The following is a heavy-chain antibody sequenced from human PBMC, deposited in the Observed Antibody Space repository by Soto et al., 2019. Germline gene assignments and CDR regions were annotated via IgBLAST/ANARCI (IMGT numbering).Heavy chain of an antibody. CDR2: ISGSGGST. J-gene: IGHJ4*02. D-gene: IGHD3-3*01. V-gene: IGHV3-23*01. Sequence: EVQLLESGGGLVQPGGSLRLSCAASGFTFSSYAMSWVRQAPGKGLEWVSAISGSGGSTYYADSVKGRFTISRDNSKNTLYLQMNSLRAEDTAVYYCAKEKYDFWSGYYIPRFDYWGQGTLVTVSS. CDR1: GFTFSSYA. CDR3: AKEKYDFWSGYYIPRFDY.